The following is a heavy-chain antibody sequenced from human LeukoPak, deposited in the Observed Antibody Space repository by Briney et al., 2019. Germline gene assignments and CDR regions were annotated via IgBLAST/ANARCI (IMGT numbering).Heavy chain of an antibody. CDR3: AREWLPDAFDI. D-gene: IGHD5-12*01. V-gene: IGHV4-59*01. J-gene: IGHJ3*02. CDR1: GGSFSGYY. CDR2: IYYSGST. Sequence: PSETLSLTCAVYGGSFSGYYWSWIRQPPGKGLEWIGYIYYSGSTNYNPSLKSRVTISVDTSKNQFSLKLSSVTAADTAVYYCAREWLPDAFDIWGQGTMVTVSS.